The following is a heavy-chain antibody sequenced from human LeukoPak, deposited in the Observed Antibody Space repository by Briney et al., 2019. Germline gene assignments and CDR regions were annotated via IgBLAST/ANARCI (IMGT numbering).Heavy chain of an antibody. D-gene: IGHD6-13*01. V-gene: IGHV1-18*01. J-gene: IGHJ1*01. Sequence: ASVKVSCKASGYTFTSYGISWVRQAPGQGLEWVGWISAYNGNTNYAQKLQGRVTMTTDTSTSTAYMELRSLRSDDTAVYYCAIAAAGTPAEYFQHWGQGTLVTVSS. CDR3: AIAAAGTPAEYFQH. CDR1: GYTFTSYG. CDR2: ISAYNGNT.